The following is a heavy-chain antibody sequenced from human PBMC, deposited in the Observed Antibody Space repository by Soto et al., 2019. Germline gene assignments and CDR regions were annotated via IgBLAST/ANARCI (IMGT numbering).Heavy chain of an antibody. D-gene: IGHD2-2*01. CDR1: GFTFSNYW. CDR2: VNSDGSST. V-gene: IGHV3-74*03. J-gene: IGHJ6*03. CDR3: ARDGLVVPTAMELGYRYYMDV. Sequence: EVQLVESGGGLVQPGGSLRLSCAASGFTFSNYWMHWVRQAPGKGLVWVSRVNSDGSSTTYADSVKGRFTISRDNAKNALYLQMNSLSAEDTAVYFCARDGLVVPTAMELGYRYYMDVWGKGPTVTVSS.